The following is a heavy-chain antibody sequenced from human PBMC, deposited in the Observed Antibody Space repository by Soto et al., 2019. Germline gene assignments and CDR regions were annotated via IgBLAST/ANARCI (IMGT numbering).Heavy chain of an antibody. CDR3: ARKVLGSTSRPDWWYFDL. CDR1: GFTFINYA. J-gene: IGHJ2*01. D-gene: IGHD2-2*01. CDR2: ISGGGDRT. V-gene: IGHV3-23*01. Sequence: EVQLLESGGGLVQPGGSLRLSCVGSGFTFINYAMNWVRQTTGKGLEWVSTISGGGDRTFDADTVKGRVTISRDNSKNTVNLQMNSLRADDTAVYYCARKVLGSTSRPDWWYFDLWGRGTLVTVSS.